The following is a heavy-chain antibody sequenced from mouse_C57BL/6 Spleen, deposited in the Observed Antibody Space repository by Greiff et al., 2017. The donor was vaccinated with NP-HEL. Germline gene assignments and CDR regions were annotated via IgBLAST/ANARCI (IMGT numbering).Heavy chain of an antibody. CDR1: GYTFTSYW. Sequence: QVQLQQPGAELVRPGSSVKLSCKASGYTFTSYWMDWVKQRPGQGLEWIGNIYPSDSETHYNQKFKDKATLTVDKSSSTAYMQLSSLTSEDSAVYYCARDYGSSYVAMDYWGQGISVTVSS. CDR3: ARDYGSSYVAMDY. D-gene: IGHD1-1*01. CDR2: IYPSDSET. J-gene: IGHJ4*01. V-gene: IGHV1-61*01.